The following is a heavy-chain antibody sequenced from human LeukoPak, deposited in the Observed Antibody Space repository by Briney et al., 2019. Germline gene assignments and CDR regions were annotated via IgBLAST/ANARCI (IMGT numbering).Heavy chain of an antibody. CDR1: GFTFSSYA. V-gene: IGHV3-7*01. CDR2: IKQDGSEK. Sequence: GGSLRLSCAASGFTFSSYAMSWVRQAPGKGLEWVANIKQDGSEKYYVDSVKGRFTISRDNAKNSLYLQMNSLRAEDTAVYYCARDLTRVFIAVAEGAFDIWGQGTMVTVSS. CDR3: ARDLTRVFIAVAEGAFDI. J-gene: IGHJ3*02. D-gene: IGHD6-19*01.